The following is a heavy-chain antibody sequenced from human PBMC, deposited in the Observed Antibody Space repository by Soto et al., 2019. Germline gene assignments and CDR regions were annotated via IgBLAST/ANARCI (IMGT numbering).Heavy chain of an antibody. CDR2: IWYDGSNK. CDR1: GFTFSSYG. J-gene: IGHJ4*02. D-gene: IGHD3-16*02. V-gene: IGHV3-33*01. CDR3: ARLYVWGSYRYLDY. Sequence: GGSLRLSCAASGFTFSSYGMHWFRQAPGKGLEWVAVIWYDGSNKYYADSVKGRFTISRDNSKNTLYLQMNSLRAEDTAVYYCARLYVWGSYRYLDYWGQGTLVTVSS.